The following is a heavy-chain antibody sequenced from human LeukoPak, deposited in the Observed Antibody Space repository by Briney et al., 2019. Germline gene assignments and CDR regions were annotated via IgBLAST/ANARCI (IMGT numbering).Heavy chain of an antibody. CDR1: GYTFTSYY. Sequence: ASVKVSCKASGYTFTSYYMHWVRQAPGQGLEWMGIINPSGGSTSYAQKFQGRVTITADKSTSTAYMELSSLRSEDTAVYYCARARGYRTVYYYYYMDVWGKGTTVTVSS. V-gene: IGHV1-46*01. CDR2: INPSGGST. J-gene: IGHJ6*03. D-gene: IGHD5-24*01. CDR3: ARARGYRTVYYYYYMDV.